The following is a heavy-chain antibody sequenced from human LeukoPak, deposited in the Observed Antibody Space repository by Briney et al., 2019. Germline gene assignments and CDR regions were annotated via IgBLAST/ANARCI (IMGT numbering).Heavy chain of an antibody. D-gene: IGHD6-19*01. J-gene: IGHJ6*03. CDR3: ARAYSSNYYYYYMDV. CDR1: GYTFTSYG. V-gene: IGHV1-18*01. CDR2: ISAYNGNT. Sequence: EASVKVSCKASGYTFTSYGISWVRQAPGQGLEWMGWISAYNGNTNYAQKLQGRVTMTTNTSTSTAYMELRSLRSDDTAVYYCARAYSSNYYYYYMDVWGKGTTVTVSS.